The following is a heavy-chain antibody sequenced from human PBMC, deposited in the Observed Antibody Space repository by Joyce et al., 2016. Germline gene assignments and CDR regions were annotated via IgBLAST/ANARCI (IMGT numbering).Heavy chain of an antibody. CDR2: TYYSGST. Sequence: QVQLQESGPGLVKPSETLSLTCIVSGGSVSSGSFYWSWIRQPPGKGLEWIGYTYYSGSTIYNPSLKSRVTISVDTSKDQFSLKLSSVTVADTAVYYCARAGKVYTVTTFDYWGQGTLVTVSS. J-gene: IGHJ4*02. CDR1: GGSVSSGSFY. V-gene: IGHV4-61*01. D-gene: IGHD4-17*01. CDR3: ARAGKVYTVTTFDY.